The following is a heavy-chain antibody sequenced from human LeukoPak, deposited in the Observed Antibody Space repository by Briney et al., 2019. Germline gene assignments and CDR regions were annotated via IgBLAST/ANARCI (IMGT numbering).Heavy chain of an antibody. CDR1: GGTFSSYA. CDR3: ARMANSYDSSGYYYINGLDV. D-gene: IGHD3-22*01. J-gene: IGHJ6*02. CDR2: INPNSGGT. Sequence: ASVKVSCKASGGTFSSYAISWVRQAPGQGLEWMGWINPNSGGTNYAQKFQGRVTMTRDTPISTAYMELSRLRSDDTAVYFCARMANSYDSSGYYYINGLDVWGQGTTVTVSS. V-gene: IGHV1-2*02.